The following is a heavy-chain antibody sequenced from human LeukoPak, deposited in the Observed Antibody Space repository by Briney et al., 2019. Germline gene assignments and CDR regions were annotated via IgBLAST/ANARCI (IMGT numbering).Heavy chain of an antibody. CDR1: GGSISSYY. J-gene: IGHJ4*02. D-gene: IGHD5-24*01. Sequence: PSETLSLTCTVSGGSISSYYWSWIRQPPGKGLEWIGYIYYSGSTNYNPSLKSRVTISVDTSKNQFSLKLSSVTAADTAVYYCARGGNRRRDGYNVFDYWGQGTLVTVSS. CDR3: ARGGNRRRDGYNVFDY. V-gene: IGHV4-59*01. CDR2: IYYSGST.